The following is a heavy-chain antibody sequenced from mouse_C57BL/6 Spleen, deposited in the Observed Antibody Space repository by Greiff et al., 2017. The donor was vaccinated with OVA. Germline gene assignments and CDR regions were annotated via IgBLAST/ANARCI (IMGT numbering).Heavy chain of an antibody. V-gene: IGHV1-81*01. CDR1: GYTFTSYG. CDR3: AREDSKYYFDY. D-gene: IGHD2-5*01. J-gene: IGHJ2*01. Sequence: QVQLQQSGAELARPGASVKLSCKASGYTFTSYGISWVKQRTGQGLEWIGEIYPRSGNTYYNEKFKGKATLTADKSSSTAYMELRSLTSEDSAVYFCAREDSKYYFDYWGQGTTLTVSS. CDR2: IYPRSGNT.